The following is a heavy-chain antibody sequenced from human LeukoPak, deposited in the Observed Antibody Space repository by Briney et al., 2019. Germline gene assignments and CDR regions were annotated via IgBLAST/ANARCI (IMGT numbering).Heavy chain of an antibody. D-gene: IGHD2-8*01. CDR2: IYHSGST. CDR1: GYSISSGYY. J-gene: IGHJ4*02. CDR3: ARRLNPDY. Sequence: SETLSLSCAVSGYSISSGYYWGWIRQPPGKGLEWIGSIYHSGSTYYNPSLKSRVTISVDTSKNQFSLKLSSVTAADTAVYYCARRLNPDYWGQGTLVTVSS. V-gene: IGHV4-38-2*01.